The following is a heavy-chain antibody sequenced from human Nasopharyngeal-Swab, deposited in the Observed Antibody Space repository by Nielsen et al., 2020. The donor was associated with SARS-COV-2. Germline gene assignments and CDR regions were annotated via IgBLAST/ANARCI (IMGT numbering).Heavy chain of an antibody. D-gene: IGHD3-3*01. V-gene: IGHV3-21*01. CDR1: GFTFSSYS. CDR2: ISSSSSYI. J-gene: IGHJ6*02. CDR3: AREGQIFGVVDYYYYGLDV. Sequence: GESLKISCAASGFTFSSYSMNWVRQAPGKGLEWVSSISSSSSYIYYADSVKGRFTISRDNAKNSLYLQMNSLRAEDTAVYYCAREGQIFGVVDYYYYGLDVWGQGTTVTDSS.